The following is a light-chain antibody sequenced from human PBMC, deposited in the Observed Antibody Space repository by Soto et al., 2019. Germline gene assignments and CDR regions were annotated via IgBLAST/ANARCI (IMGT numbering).Light chain of an antibody. V-gene: IGLV2-23*01. Sequence: QSALTQPASVSGSAGQSITISCTGTTSFVGAYNFVSWYQQHPGKAPKVLIYEGTKRPSGVSNRFSGSASGSTASLTISGLQAEDEGDYYCCSYVGASTYVFGTGTKLTVL. CDR2: EGT. CDR1: TSFVGAYNF. CDR3: CSYVGASTYV. J-gene: IGLJ1*01.